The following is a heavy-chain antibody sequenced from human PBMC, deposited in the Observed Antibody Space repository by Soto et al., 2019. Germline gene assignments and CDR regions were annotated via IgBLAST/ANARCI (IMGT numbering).Heavy chain of an antibody. CDR3: AKGRGGSGSLTPRVDF. CDR1: GFTFNNYA. Sequence: EVQLLESGGGLVQPGGSLRLSCAASGFTFNNYAMTWFRQAPGKGLEWVSAISGGGDTTSYADSVKGRFTVSRDGSKNTLYLRMSSLRAEDTALYYCAKGRGGSGSLTPRVDFWGQGTLVTVSS. CDR2: ISGGGDTT. V-gene: IGHV3-23*01. D-gene: IGHD3-10*01. J-gene: IGHJ4*02.